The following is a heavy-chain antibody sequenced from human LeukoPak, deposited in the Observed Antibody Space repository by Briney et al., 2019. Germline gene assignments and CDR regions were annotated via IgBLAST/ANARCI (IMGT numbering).Heavy chain of an antibody. CDR1: GFTFSSYW. J-gene: IGHJ4*02. CDR2: IKQDGSGK. D-gene: IGHD3-3*01. V-gene: IGHV3-7*01. Sequence: GGSLRLSCAASGFTFSSYWMSWVRQAPGKGLEWVANIKQDGSGKYYVDSVKGRFTISRDNAKNSLYLQMNSLRAEDTAVYYCSSDFWSGYSFDYWGQGTLVTVSS. CDR3: SSDFWSGYSFDY.